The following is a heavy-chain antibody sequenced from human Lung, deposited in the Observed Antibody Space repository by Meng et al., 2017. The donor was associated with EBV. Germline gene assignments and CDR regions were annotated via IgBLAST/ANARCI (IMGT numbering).Heavy chain of an antibody. Sequence: LQKYCPGPGHLSQTLSLPFTVAGGSISSGCYYWSWIRQPPGKGLEWIGYIYYSGSTYYNPSLKSRVTISVDTSKNQFSLKLSSVTAADTAVYYCAREWCSGGSCYPDYWGQGTLVTVSS. CDR2: IYYSGST. V-gene: IGHV4-30-4*01. D-gene: IGHD2-15*01. CDR3: AREWCSGGSCYPDY. CDR1: GGSISSGCYY. J-gene: IGHJ4*02.